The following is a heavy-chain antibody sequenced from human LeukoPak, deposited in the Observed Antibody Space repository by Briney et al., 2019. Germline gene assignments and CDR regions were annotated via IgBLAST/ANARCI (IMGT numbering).Heavy chain of an antibody. D-gene: IGHD3-22*01. CDR2: INPNSGGT. J-gene: IGHJ6*02. CDR3: ARDSNTYYYDSSCPPV. V-gene: IGHV1-2*02. CDR1: GYTFTGYY. Sequence: ASVKVSCKASGYTFTGYYMHWVRQAPGQGLEWMGWINPNSGGTNYAQKFQGRVTMTRDTSISTAYMELSRLRSDDTAVYYCARDSNTYYYDSSCPPVWGQGTTVTVSS.